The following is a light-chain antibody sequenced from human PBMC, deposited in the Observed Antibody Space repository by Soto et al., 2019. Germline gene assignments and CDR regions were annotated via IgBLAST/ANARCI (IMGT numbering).Light chain of an antibody. V-gene: IGKV1-5*03. CDR3: QQYNSWT. CDR1: QSISSW. CDR2: KAS. Sequence: DIQMTQSPSTLSASVGDRVTITCRASQSISSWLAWYQQKPGKAPKLLIYKASSLESGVPSRFSGSGSGTEFTLTISRMQPDDFATYYCQQYNSWTFGHGTKVDIK. J-gene: IGKJ1*01.